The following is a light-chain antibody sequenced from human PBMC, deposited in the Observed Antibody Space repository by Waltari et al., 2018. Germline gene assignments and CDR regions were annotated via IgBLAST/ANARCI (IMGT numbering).Light chain of an antibody. CDR1: KSVIYSSNNNNY. CDR2: WAS. J-gene: IGKJ3*01. CDR3: QRYWIAPRT. Sequence: VMTHSPSLAVSLREEAATLCSSTKSVIYSSNNNNYLDWYQQEPRQPPKLLIYWASTRESGVTDRCSGSGSGTDFTLTIGSLQAEDVAVYYCQRYWIAPRTFGPGTKVDIK. V-gene: IGKV4-1*01.